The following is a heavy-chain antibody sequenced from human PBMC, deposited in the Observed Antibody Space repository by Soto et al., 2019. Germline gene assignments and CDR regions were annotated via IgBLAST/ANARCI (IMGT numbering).Heavy chain of an antibody. J-gene: IGHJ6*02. CDR3: AKAVGYCSSTSCRDYYYYYGMDV. Sequence: PVGVLRLSCASSGFTFSTYGMHWVRQAPGKGLEWVAVISYDGSNKYYAESVKGRFTISRDNSKNTLYLQMNSLRAEDTAVYYCAKAVGYCSSTSCRDYYYYYGMDVWGQGTTVTVSS. V-gene: IGHV3-30*18. CDR2: ISYDGSNK. D-gene: IGHD2-2*01. CDR1: GFTFSTYG.